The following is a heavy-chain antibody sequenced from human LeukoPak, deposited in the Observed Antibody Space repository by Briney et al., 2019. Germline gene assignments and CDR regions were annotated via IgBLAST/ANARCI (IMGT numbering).Heavy chain of an antibody. CDR1: GFTFSSYA. CDR2: ISGSGGST. J-gene: IGHJ4*02. V-gene: IGHV3-23*01. D-gene: IGHD6-13*01. Sequence: GGSLRLSCAASGFTFSSYAMSWVRQAPGKGLEWVSAISGSGGSTYYADSVKGRFTISRDNSRNTLYLQMNSLRAEDTAVYYCAKDTRSYSSSYFDYWGQGTLVTVSS. CDR3: AKDTRSYSSSYFDY.